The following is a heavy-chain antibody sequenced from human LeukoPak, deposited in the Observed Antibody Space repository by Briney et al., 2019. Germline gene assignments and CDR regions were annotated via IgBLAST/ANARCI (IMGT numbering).Heavy chain of an antibody. J-gene: IGHJ4*02. V-gene: IGHV3-23*01. Sequence: PGGPLSLSCEASGFTFGSYARSWVGKPPGKGLEWVSAISGSGGSTYYADSVKGRFTISRDSSKNTLYLQMNSLRAEDTAVYYCARGDLYYYDSSGSHFDYWGQGTLVTVSS. CDR1: GFTFGSYA. CDR2: ISGSGGST. D-gene: IGHD3-22*01. CDR3: ARGDLYYYDSSGSHFDY.